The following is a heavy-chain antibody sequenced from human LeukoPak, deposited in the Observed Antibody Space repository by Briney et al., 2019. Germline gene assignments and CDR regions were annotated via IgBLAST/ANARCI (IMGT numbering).Heavy chain of an antibody. D-gene: IGHD3-16*02. Sequence: GGSLRLSCAASGFTFSTYAMSWVRQAPGKGLEWVSAISGSGGSTYYADSVKGRFTISRDNSKNTLYLQMNSLRAEDTSIYFCAKALEQETVIPHDSWGQGTLVTVSS. CDR1: GFTFSTYA. V-gene: IGHV3-23*01. CDR2: ISGSGGST. J-gene: IGHJ4*02. CDR3: AKALEQETVIPHDS.